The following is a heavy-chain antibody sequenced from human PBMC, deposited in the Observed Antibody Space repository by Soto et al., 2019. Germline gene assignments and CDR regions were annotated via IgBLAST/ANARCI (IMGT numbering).Heavy chain of an antibody. CDR3: AIGFSSSWYEPAD. J-gene: IGHJ4*02. Sequence: GESLKISCQGSGYSFSGYWLGWVRQVPGKGLEWMAIIYPGDSSTRYSPSFQGQVTISADKSIRTAYLQWSRLKASDSGMYYCAIGFSSSWYEPADWGQGTQVTVSS. V-gene: IGHV5-51*01. CDR2: IYPGDSST. CDR1: GYSFSGYW. D-gene: IGHD6-13*01.